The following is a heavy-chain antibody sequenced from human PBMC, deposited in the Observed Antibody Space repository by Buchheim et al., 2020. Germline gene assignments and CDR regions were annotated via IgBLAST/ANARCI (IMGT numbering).Heavy chain of an antibody. J-gene: IGHJ6*02. D-gene: IGHD3-16*01. CDR2: ISSSGRYT. Sequence: EVQLVESGGGLVKPGGSLRVSCAASGFTFSTFSMNWVRQAPGKGLEWVSSISSSGRYTYNADSVKGRFTVSRDNARNSLFLQMNSLRAEDTAMYYCARGPLWAYGALYSYYYGMDVWGQGTT. V-gene: IGHV3-21*01. CDR1: GFTFSTFS. CDR3: ARGPLWAYGALYSYYYGMDV.